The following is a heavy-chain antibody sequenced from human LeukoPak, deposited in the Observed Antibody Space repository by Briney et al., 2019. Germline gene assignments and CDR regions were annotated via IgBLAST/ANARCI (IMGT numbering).Heavy chain of an antibody. D-gene: IGHD3-3*01. CDR3: ARDNRISRITIFGVVPRTPFDP. J-gene: IGHJ5*02. CDR1: GYTFTGYY. Sequence: ASVKVSCKASGYTFTGYYMHWVRQAPGQGLEWMGWINPNSGGTNYAQKFQGRVTMTRDTSISTAYMELSRLRSDDTAVYYCARDNRISRITIFGVVPRTPFDPWGQGTLVTVSS. V-gene: IGHV1-2*02. CDR2: INPNSGGT.